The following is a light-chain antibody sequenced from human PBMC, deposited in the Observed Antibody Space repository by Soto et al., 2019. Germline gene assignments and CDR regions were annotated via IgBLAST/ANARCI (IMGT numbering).Light chain of an antibody. CDR1: QSIDKW. CDR2: EAS. J-gene: IGKJ1*01. CDR3: QQYTIYPT. Sequence: DIQMTQFPSTLSASVGDRVTITCRASQSIDKWLAWYQQKPGKAPNLLIYEASNLEGGVPSRFSGSRSGTDFTLTISSLQPDDVATYYCQQYTIYPTFGQGTKVETK. V-gene: IGKV1-5*03.